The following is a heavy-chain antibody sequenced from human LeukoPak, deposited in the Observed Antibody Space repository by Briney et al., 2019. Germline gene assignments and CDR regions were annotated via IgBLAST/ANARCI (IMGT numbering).Heavy chain of an antibody. J-gene: IGHJ4*02. CDR2: IDPDSGGT. Sequence: GASVKVSCKASGYIFTDYYIHWLRQAPGQSFEWMGRIDPDSGGTRSAHKFQGRVTVTRDTSISTVYMELRWLMSDDAAVYYCARDRVDIVATIDYWGQGTLVTVSS. V-gene: IGHV1-2*06. CDR1: GYIFTDYY. D-gene: IGHD5-12*01. CDR3: ARDRVDIVATIDY.